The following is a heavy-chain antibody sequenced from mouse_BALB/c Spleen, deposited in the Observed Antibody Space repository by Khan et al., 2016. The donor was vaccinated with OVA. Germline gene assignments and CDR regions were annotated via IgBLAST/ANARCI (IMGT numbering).Heavy chain of an antibody. CDR1: GFTFSSFG. CDR3: ARRHSTYAWCTY. J-gene: IGHJ3*01. D-gene: IGHD2-5*01. Sequence: EVELVESGGGLVQPGGSRKLSCAASGFTFSSFGMHWVRQAPEKGLEWVAYISSGSNTIYYADTVKGRFTITRANPKNNLFLQMTRLRSEYTAMYYCARRHSTYAWCTYWGRGTLVTVSA. CDR2: ISSGSNTI. V-gene: IGHV5-17*02.